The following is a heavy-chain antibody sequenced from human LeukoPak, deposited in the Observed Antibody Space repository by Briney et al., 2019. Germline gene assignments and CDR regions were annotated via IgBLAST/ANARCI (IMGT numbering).Heavy chain of an antibody. Sequence: SETLSLTCTVSGGSISSYCWSWIRQPPGKGLEWIGYVYTSATTNYNPSLKSRVTISVDTSKNQFSLKLSSVTTADTAVYYCARCWDYWGQGTLVTDSS. V-gene: IGHV4-59*01. J-gene: IGHJ4*02. CDR2: VYTSATT. CDR1: GGSISSYC. CDR3: ARCWDY.